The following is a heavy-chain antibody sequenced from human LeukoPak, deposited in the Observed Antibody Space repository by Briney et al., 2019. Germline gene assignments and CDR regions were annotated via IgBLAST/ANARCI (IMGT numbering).Heavy chain of an antibody. D-gene: IGHD3-22*01. J-gene: IGHJ3*02. V-gene: IGHV1-69*01. CDR2: IIPIFGTA. Sequence: SVKVSCKASGGTSISYAISWVRQAPGQGLEWMGGIIPIFGTANYAQKSQGRVTITADESTSTAYMELSSLRSEDTAVYYCARDSNYYDSSGYYSAAFDIWGQGTMVTVSS. CDR1: GGTSISYA. CDR3: ARDSNYYDSSGYYSAAFDI.